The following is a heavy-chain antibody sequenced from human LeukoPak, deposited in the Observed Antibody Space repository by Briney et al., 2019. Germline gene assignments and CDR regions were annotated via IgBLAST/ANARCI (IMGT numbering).Heavy chain of an antibody. J-gene: IGHJ4*03. CDR2: ISTYNGNT. CDR3: ARVLGRQIAVAGDDY. Sequence: ASVKVSCKASGYTFTDYGVHWVRQAPGQGLEWMGWISTYNGNTHYVQNLQDRVAMTTDASTSTAFMELRSLRSDDTAVYYCARVLGRQIAVAGDDYWGQGTTVTVSS. D-gene: IGHD6-19*01. CDR1: GYTFTDYG. V-gene: IGHV1-18*01.